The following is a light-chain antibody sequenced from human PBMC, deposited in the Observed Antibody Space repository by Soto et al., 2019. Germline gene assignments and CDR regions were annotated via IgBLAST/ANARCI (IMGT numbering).Light chain of an antibody. CDR2: GAS. CDR1: QSVSSD. V-gene: IGKV3-15*01. Sequence: EIVMTQSPATLSVSPGERATLSCRASQSVSSDLAWYLQKPGQAPSLLVYGASTRATGMPGRFSGSGSGTEFTLTISSLQSEDFAVYYCQQYNNWPHTFGQGTKLEIK. J-gene: IGKJ2*01. CDR3: QQYNNWPHT.